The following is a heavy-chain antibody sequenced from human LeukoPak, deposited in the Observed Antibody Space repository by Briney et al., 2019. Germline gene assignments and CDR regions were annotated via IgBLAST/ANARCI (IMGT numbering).Heavy chain of an antibody. CDR1: GFTVSSNY. Sequence: PGGSLRLSCAASGFTVSSNYMSWVRQAPGKGLEWVSVIYSGGSTYYADSLKGRFTISRDNAENSIYLHMNSLRAEDTAIYYCARDRLGDGYIREFDSWGQGTLVIVSS. J-gene: IGHJ4*02. D-gene: IGHD5-24*01. CDR2: IYSGGST. V-gene: IGHV3-53*01. CDR3: ARDRLGDGYIREFDS.